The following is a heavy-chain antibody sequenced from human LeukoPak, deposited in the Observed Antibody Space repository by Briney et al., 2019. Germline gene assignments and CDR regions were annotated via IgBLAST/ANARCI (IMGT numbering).Heavy chain of an antibody. CDR3: ARGDFWSGYDHVDYYFDD. CDR2: IKQDGSEK. J-gene: IGHJ4*02. V-gene: IGHV3-7*01. Sequence: PGGSLRLSCAASGFTFSSYWMSWVRQAPGKGLEWVANIKQDGSEKYYVDSVKGRFTISRDNAKNSLYLQMNSLRAEDTAVYYCARGDFWSGYDHVDYYFDDWGQGALVTVSS. D-gene: IGHD3-3*01. CDR1: GFTFSSYW.